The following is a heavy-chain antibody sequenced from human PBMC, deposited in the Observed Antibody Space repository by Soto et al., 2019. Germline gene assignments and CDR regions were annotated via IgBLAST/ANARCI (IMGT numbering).Heavy chain of an antibody. D-gene: IGHD6-13*01. CDR2: LNAGHGNT. CDR3: ARVLMKLAAAGIGY. Sequence: ASVKVSCKASGYTFTSYAMHWVRQAPGQRLEWMGWLNAGHGNTKYSQKFQGRVTITRDTSASTAYMELSSLRSEDTAVYYCARVLMKLAAAGIGYWGQGTLVTVSS. J-gene: IGHJ4*02. V-gene: IGHV1-3*01. CDR1: GYTFTSYA.